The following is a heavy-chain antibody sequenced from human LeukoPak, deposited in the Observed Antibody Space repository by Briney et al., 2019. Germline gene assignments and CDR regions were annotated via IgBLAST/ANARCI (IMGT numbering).Heavy chain of an antibody. J-gene: IGHJ3*02. CDR3: ARSPTIADAFAI. D-gene: IGHD3-9*01. CDR2: INPKFGGT. CDR1: GYSFTGYY. V-gene: IGHV1-2*02. Sequence: ASVKVSCKASGYSFTGYYTHWVRQAPGQGLEWMGWINPKFGGTNYAQNFQGRLTLTRDTSISTAYMELSRLRSDDTAMYYCARSPTIADAFAIWGRGTMVTVSS.